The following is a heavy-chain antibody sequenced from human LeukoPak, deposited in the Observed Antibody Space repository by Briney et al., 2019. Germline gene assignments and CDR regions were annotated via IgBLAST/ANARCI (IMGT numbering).Heavy chain of an antibody. CDR3: ARATYSSSLIDY. CDR2: MNPNSGNT. CDR1: GYTFTSYD. V-gene: IGHV1-8*01. J-gene: IGHJ4*02. D-gene: IGHD6-6*01. Sequence: ASVKVSCKAPGYTFTSYDINWVRQATGQGLEWMGWMNPNSGNTGYAQEFQGRVTMTRNTSISTAYMELSSLRSEDTAVYYCARATYSSSLIDYWGQGTLVTVSS.